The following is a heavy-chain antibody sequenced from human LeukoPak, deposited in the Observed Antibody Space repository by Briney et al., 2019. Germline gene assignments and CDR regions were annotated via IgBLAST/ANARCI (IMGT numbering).Heavy chain of an antibody. CDR3: AREPGYSSSWYLGYFQH. D-gene: IGHD6-13*01. CDR1: GGSISSGGYS. Sequence: SETLSLTCAVSGGSISSGGYSWSWIRQPPGKGLEWIGYIYHSGSTYYNPSLKSRVTISVDTSKNQFSLKLSSVTAADTAVYYCAREPGYSSSWYLGYFQHWGQGTLVTVSS. CDR2: IYHSGST. J-gene: IGHJ1*01. V-gene: IGHV4-30-2*01.